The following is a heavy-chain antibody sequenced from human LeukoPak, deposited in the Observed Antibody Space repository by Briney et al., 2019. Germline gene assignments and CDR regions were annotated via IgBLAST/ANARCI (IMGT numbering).Heavy chain of an antibody. CDR2: ISYDGSNK. J-gene: IGHJ4*02. D-gene: IGHD3-22*01. CDR1: GFTFGNYG. V-gene: IGHV3-30*03. CDR3: APGDYHDSSGLNYFDY. Sequence: GRSLRLSCAASGFTFGNYGMHWVRQAPGKGLEWVAVISYDGSNKYYADSVKGRFTISRDNSKDTVYLQMNSLRAEDTAVYYCAPGDYHDSSGLNYFDYWGQGTLVTVSS.